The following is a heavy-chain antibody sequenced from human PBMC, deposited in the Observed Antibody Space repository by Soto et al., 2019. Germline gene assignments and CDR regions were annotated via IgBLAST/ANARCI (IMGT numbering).Heavy chain of an antibody. D-gene: IGHD1-26*01. CDR3: AKVPDNGRYYYFDY. CDR1: GFTFSSYA. V-gene: IGHV3-23*01. Sequence: GGSLRLSCAASGFTFSSYAMSWVRQAPGKGLEWVSVVSGSGSGTYYADSVKGRFTISRDNSKNTLYLQMNSLRAEDTAVYYCAKVPDNGRYYYFDYWGQGTLVTVSS. J-gene: IGHJ4*02. CDR2: VSGSGSGT.